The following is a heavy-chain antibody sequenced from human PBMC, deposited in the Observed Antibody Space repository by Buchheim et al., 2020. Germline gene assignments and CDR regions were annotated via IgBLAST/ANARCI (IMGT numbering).Heavy chain of an antibody. Sequence: EVQLLESGGGLVQPGGSLRLSCAASGFTFSSYAMSWVRQAPGKGLEWVSAISGSGGSTYYADSVKGRFNIYRDNSKNTLYLQMNSLRAEDTAVYYCAKMGAYYDSSTAGYFDLWGRGTL. V-gene: IGHV3-23*01. CDR3: AKMGAYYDSSTAGYFDL. CDR1: GFTFSSYA. D-gene: IGHD3-22*01. CDR2: ISGSGGST. J-gene: IGHJ2*01.